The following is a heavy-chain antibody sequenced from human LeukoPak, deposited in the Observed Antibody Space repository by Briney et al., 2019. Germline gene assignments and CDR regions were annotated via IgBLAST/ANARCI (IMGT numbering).Heavy chain of an antibody. J-gene: IGHJ4*02. CDR2: INHSGST. V-gene: IGHV4-34*01. D-gene: IGHD6-19*01. CDR3: ARGPRSSPIAVAGSPVYYFDY. Sequence: PSETLSLTCAVYGGSFSGYYWSWIRQPPGKGLEWMGEINHSGSTNYNPSLKSRVTISVDTPENQFSLKLSSVTAADTAVYYCARGPRSSPIAVAGSPVYYFDYWGQGTLVTVSS. CDR1: GGSFSGYY.